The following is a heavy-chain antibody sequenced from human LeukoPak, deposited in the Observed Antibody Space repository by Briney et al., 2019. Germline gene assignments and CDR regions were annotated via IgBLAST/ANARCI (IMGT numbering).Heavy chain of an antibody. CDR1: GYTFTSYG. J-gene: IGHJ4*02. Sequence: GASVKVFCRASGYTFTSYGISWVRQAPGQGLEWMGWISAYNGNTNYAQKPQGRVTMTTDTSTSTAYMELRSLRSDDTAVYYCARQGSPGGSYPFDYWGQGTLVTVSS. D-gene: IGHD1-26*01. CDR3: ARQGSPGGSYPFDY. CDR2: ISAYNGNT. V-gene: IGHV1-18*04.